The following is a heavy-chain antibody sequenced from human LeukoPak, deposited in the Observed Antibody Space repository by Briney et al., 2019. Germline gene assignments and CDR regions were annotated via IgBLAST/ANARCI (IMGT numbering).Heavy chain of an antibody. CDR2: ISYDGSKK. J-gene: IGHJ4*02. D-gene: IGHD5-24*01. CDR1: GFTFSNYA. Sequence: GRSLRLSCAASGFTFSNYAMHWVRQAPGKGLEWVAVISYDGSKKDYADSVKGRFTISRDNSKNTLYLQMNSLRAEDTAVYYCAKSRGWLQLWDYWGQGTLVTVSS. CDR3: AKSRGWLQLWDY. V-gene: IGHV3-30*04.